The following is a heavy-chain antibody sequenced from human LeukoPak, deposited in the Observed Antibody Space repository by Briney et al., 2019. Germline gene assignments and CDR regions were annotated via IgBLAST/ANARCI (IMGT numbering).Heavy chain of an antibody. D-gene: IGHD1-26*01. J-gene: IGHJ4*02. CDR1: GFTFSSYA. CDR2: INWNGGIS. CDR3: TRGDSGNFY. Sequence: GGSLRLSCAASGFTFSSYAMSWVRQAPGKGLEWVSGINWNGGISAYADSVKGRFTISRDNAKNSLYLEMNSLKPEDTAFYYCTRGDSGNFYWGQGTLVTVSS. V-gene: IGHV3-20*04.